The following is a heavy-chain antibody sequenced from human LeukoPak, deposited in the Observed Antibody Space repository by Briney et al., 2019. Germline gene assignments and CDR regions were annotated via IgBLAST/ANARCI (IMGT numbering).Heavy chain of an antibody. V-gene: IGHV3-23*01. CDR3: AKDPNDYYYDSSGYYYWDY. CDR1: GFTFSSYA. J-gene: IGHJ4*02. D-gene: IGHD3-22*01. CDR2: ISGSGGST. Sequence: AGGSLRLSCAASGFTFSSYAMSWVRQAPGKGLEWVSAISGSGGSTYYADSVKGRFTISRDNSKNTLYLQMNSLRAEDTAVYYCAKDPNDYYYDSSGYYYWDYWGQGTLVTVSS.